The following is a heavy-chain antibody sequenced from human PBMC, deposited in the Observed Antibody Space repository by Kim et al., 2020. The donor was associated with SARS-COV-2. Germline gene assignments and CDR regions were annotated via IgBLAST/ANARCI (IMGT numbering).Heavy chain of an antibody. D-gene: IGHD3-3*01. CDR2: NRNT. CDR3: LECFYFDY. V-gene: IGHV1-3*01. Sequence: NRNTIYSQKFQGRVTFTTDTSASTAYMELSFLRSEDSAVYYCLECFYFDYWGQGTLVTVSS. J-gene: IGHJ4*02.